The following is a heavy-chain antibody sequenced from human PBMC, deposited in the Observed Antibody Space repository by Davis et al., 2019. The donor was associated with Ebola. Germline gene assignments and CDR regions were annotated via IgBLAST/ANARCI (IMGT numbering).Heavy chain of an antibody. V-gene: IGHV1-2*02. Sequence: ASVKVSCKASGYTFTGYYMHWVRQAPGQGLEWMGWINPNSGDTSSAQKFQGRVTMTRDTSISTAYMELSGLTSDDTAIYYCARGPPAGTSCYANYWGQGTLVAVSS. CDR2: INPNSGDT. J-gene: IGHJ4*02. CDR1: GYTFTGYY. CDR3: ARGPPAGTSCYANY. D-gene: IGHD2-2*01.